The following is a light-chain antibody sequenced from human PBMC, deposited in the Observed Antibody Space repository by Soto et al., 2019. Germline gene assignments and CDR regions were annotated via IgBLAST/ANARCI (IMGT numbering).Light chain of an antibody. V-gene: IGLV2-14*03. Sequence: QSALTQPASVSGSPGQSIAISCTGTSSDVGGYNHVSWYQQHPGKAPKLLIYDVTKRPSGVSDRFSASKSGNTASLTISGLQAEDEADYSCSSYTSSTTLVVFGGGTKLTVL. CDR2: DVT. J-gene: IGLJ3*02. CDR3: SSYTSSTTLVV. CDR1: SSDVGGYNH.